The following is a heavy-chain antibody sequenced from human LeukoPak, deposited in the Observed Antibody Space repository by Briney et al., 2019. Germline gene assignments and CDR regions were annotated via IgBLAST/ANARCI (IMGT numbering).Heavy chain of an antibody. Sequence: SETLSLTCAVSGGSISSSIHYWAWIRQPPGKGLEWIGEINHSGSTNYNPSLKSRVTISVDTSKNQFSLKLSSVTAADTAVYYCASVYGSGSRWFDPWGQGTLVTVSS. D-gene: IGHD3-10*01. V-gene: IGHV4-39*07. CDR3: ASVYGSGSRWFDP. CDR1: GGSISSSIHY. CDR2: INHSGST. J-gene: IGHJ5*02.